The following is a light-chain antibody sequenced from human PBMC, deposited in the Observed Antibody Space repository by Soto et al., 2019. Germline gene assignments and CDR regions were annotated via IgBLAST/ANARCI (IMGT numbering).Light chain of an antibody. CDR3: SSYAGSDSVL. CDR2: EVF. V-gene: IGLV2-8*01. CDR1: SSDVGGYNY. Sequence: QSALTQPPSVSGSPGQSLTISCTGTSSDVGGYNYVSWYHHHPGKAPKLIIYEVFKRPSGVPDRFSGSKSGNTASLTVSGLHAEDEADYYCSSYAGSDSVLFGGGTKLTVL. J-gene: IGLJ3*02.